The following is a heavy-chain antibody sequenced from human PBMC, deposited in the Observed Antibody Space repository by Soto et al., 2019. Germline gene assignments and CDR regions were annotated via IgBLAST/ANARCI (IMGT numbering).Heavy chain of an antibody. Sequence: TLSLTCTVSGGSISSGDYYWSWIRQPPGKGLEWIGYIYYSGSTYYNPSLKSRVTISVDTSKNQFSLKLSSVTAADTAVYYCARDPGYGYDSSGYDYWGQGTLVTV. CDR3: ARDPGYGYDSSGYDY. V-gene: IGHV4-30-4*01. CDR1: GGSISSGDYY. CDR2: IYYSGST. D-gene: IGHD3-22*01. J-gene: IGHJ4*02.